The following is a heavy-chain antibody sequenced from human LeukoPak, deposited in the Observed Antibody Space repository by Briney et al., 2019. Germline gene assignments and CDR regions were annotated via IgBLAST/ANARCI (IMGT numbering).Heavy chain of an antibody. Sequence: SETLSLTCTVSGDSVTSGGYYWNWIRQHPVKGLEWIGYIYYTGSANYNPSLKSRINISADTSKNQFSLKLKSVTAADTAIYYCARSGLYYPGSGSFDYWGQGALVTVSS. J-gene: IGHJ4*02. CDR1: GDSVTSGGYY. CDR2: IYYTGSA. CDR3: ARSGLYYPGSGSFDY. D-gene: IGHD3-10*01. V-gene: IGHV4-31*03.